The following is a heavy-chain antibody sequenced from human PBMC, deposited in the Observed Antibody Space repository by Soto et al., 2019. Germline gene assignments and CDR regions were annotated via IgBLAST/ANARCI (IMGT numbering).Heavy chain of an antibody. D-gene: IGHD3-10*02. CDR3: ATYVQVAPRDY. CDR1: GITFSNYW. CDR2: ISSDGGST. J-gene: IGHJ4*02. V-gene: IGHV3-74*01. Sequence: EVQLVESGGGLVQPGGSLRLSCAVSGITFSNYWMIWVRQAPGKGLVWVSRISSDGGSTGYADSVKGRFTVSRDNAKNTLYLQMNSLRAEDTAVYYCATYVQVAPRDYWGQGTLVTVAS.